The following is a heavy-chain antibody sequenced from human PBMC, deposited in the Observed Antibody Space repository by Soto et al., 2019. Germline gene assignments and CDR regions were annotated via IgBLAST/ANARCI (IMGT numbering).Heavy chain of an antibody. D-gene: IGHD3-3*01. J-gene: IGHJ5*02. Sequence: PSETLSLTCTVSGGSISSGDYYWSWIRQPPGKGLEWIGYIYYSGSTYYNPSLKSRVTISVDTSKNQFSLKLSSVTAADTAVYYCARDSIFGVVITLGDNWFDPWGQGTLVTVSS. CDR3: ARDSIFGVVITLGDNWFDP. V-gene: IGHV4-30-4*01. CDR1: GGSISSGDYY. CDR2: IYYSGST.